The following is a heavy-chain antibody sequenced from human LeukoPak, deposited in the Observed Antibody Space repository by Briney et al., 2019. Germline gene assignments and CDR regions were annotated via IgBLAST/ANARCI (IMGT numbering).Heavy chain of an antibody. CDR3: ARGPERTRYYDSSGYQIDY. V-gene: IGHV7-4-1*02. D-gene: IGHD3-22*01. J-gene: IGHJ4*02. Sequence: GASVKVSCKASGYTFSTYAMNWVRQAPGQGLEWMGWINTNTGNPTYAQGFSGRFVFSLDTSVSTAYLQISSLKAEGTAVYYCARGPERTRYYDSSGYQIDYWGQGTLVTVSS. CDR1: GYTFSTYA. CDR2: INTNTGNP.